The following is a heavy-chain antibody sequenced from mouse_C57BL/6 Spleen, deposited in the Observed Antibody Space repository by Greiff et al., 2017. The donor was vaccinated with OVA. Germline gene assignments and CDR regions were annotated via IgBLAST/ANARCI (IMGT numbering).Heavy chain of an antibody. CDR1: GYTFTSYG. D-gene: IGHD1-1*01. Sequence: VQLQQSGAELARPGASVKLSCKASGYTFTSYGISWVKQRTGQGLEWIGEIYPRSGNTYYNEKFKGKATLTADKSSSTAYMELRSLTSEDSAVYFCAIYGSSYSGTDYWGQGTTLTVSS. J-gene: IGHJ2*01. CDR2: IYPRSGNT. CDR3: AIYGSSYSGTDY. V-gene: IGHV1-81*01.